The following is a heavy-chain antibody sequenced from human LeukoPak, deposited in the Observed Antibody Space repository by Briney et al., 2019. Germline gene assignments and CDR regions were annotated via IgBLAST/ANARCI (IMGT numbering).Heavy chain of an antibody. D-gene: IGHD3-22*01. CDR1: GFTVSSNY. CDR2: IYSGGST. CDR3: ARYYYDSSGYYFFDY. V-gene: IGHV3-53*01. Sequence: GGSLRLSCAASGFTVSSNYMSWVRQAPGKGLEWVSVIYSGGSTYYADSVKGRFTISRDNSKNTLYLQMNSLRAEDTAVYYCARYYYDSSGYYFFDYWGQGTLVTVSS. J-gene: IGHJ4*02.